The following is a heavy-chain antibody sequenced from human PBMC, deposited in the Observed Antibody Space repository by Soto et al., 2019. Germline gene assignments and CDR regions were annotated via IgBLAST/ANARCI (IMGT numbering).Heavy chain of an antibody. D-gene: IGHD1-1*01. CDR1: GFTVDDYS. CDR3: ERSHMHSAWNADFEI. Sequence: QVQLVESGGGVVQPGRSLRLSCAAFGFTVDDYSMHWVRQAPGKGLEWVARISYEGSNKYYSDSVKDRFTISRDNAKNAVFLEVNSLRHEDTAVDYCERSHMHSAWNADFEIWGQRTLYTVSS. CDR2: ISYEGSNK. V-gene: IGHV3-30-3*01. J-gene: IGHJ3*02.